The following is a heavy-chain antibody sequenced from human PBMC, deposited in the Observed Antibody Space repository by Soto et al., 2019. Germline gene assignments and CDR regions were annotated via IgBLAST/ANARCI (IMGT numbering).Heavy chain of an antibody. D-gene: IGHD2-15*01. CDR3: SGCSGGACHKNYGMDV. CDR1: GFTFSSCT. J-gene: IGHJ6*02. V-gene: IGHV3-21*06. CDR2: ISPSSGHI. Sequence: EVHLVESGGGLVKPGGSLRLSCAVSGFTFSSCTMNLVRQAPGKGLEWVSSISPSSGHIYYADSVKGRFTISRDNAKNSLFLQITSLSGEDTAVYYCSGCSGGACHKNYGMDVWGQGTTVTVSS.